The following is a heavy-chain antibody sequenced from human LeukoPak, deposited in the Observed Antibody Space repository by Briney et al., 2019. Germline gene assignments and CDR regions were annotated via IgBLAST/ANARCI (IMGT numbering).Heavy chain of an antibody. Sequence: GGSLRLSCAASGFTFSTHDLNWVRQAPGKGLEWVSSISSESAHILYAEPVKGRFTISRDNAENLVYLHMNSLRAEDTAVYYCARFETVAAKPFEYWGQGTLVTVSS. D-gene: IGHD6-19*01. J-gene: IGHJ4*02. CDR2: ISSESAHI. CDR1: GFTFSTHD. CDR3: ARFETVAAKPFEY. V-gene: IGHV3-21*06.